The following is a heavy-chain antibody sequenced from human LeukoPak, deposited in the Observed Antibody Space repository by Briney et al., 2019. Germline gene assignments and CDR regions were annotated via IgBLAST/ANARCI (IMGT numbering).Heavy chain of an antibody. CDR1: GYTFTSYG. J-gene: IGHJ4*02. D-gene: IGHD3-22*01. Sequence: ASVKVSCKASGYTFTSYGISWVRQAPGQGLEWMGWISAYNGNTNYAQKFQGRVTMTRNTSISTAYMELSSLRSEDTAVYYCARGRPRYDSSGYYYYGFDYWGQGTLVTVSS. CDR3: ARGRPRYDSSGYYYYGFDY. CDR2: ISAYNGNT. V-gene: IGHV1-18*01.